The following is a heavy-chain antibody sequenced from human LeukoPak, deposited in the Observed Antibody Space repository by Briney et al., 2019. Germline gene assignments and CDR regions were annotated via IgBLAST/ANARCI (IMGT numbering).Heavy chain of an antibody. J-gene: IGHJ4*02. V-gene: IGHV3-30*03. CDR2: ISYDGSNK. CDR1: GFTFSNYG. Sequence: PGGSLRLSCAASGFTFSNYGMHWVRQAPGKGLEWVAVISYDGSNKYYADSVKGRFTISRDNSKNTLYLQMNSLRAEDTAVYYCARDGLAYCGGDCFDYWGQGTLVTVSS. CDR3: ARDGLAYCGGDCFDY. D-gene: IGHD2-21*01.